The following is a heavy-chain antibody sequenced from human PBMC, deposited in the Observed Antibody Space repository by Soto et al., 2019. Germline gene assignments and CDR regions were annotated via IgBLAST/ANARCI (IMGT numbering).Heavy chain of an antibody. CDR3: ARGRYGDY. CDR2: ISAHNGNT. J-gene: IGHJ4*02. Sequence: QVHLVQSGAEVKKPGASVKVSCKASGYTFTSYGITWVRQAPGQGLEWMVWISAHNGNTDYAQKLQGRVIVTRDTSTSTAYMELRSLRSADTAVYYCARGRYGDYWGQGALVTVSS. D-gene: IGHD1-1*01. V-gene: IGHV1-18*01. CDR1: GYTFTSYG.